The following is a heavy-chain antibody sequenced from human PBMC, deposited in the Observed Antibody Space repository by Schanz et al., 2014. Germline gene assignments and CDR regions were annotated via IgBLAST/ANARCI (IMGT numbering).Heavy chain of an antibody. Sequence: ADLVESGGGLIQRGESLRLSCAASGFTFRDYYMSWIRQAPGKGLEWVSYISGTTTYTNYADSVKGRFTISRDNSKNTLYLQMNSLRADDTAVYFCARAHGNNWYGKGLDYWGQGTQVTVSS. CDR2: ISGTTTYT. V-gene: IGHV3-11*06. CDR3: ARAHGNNWYGKGLDY. D-gene: IGHD1-1*01. CDR1: GFTFRDYY. J-gene: IGHJ4*02.